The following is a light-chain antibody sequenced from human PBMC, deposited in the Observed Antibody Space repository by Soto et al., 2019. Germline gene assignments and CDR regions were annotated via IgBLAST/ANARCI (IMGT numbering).Light chain of an antibody. Sequence: EIVLTQSPGTLSLSPGEIATLSCRASKSVSSSYLAWYQQKPGKAPRLLIYGASSRATGIPDRVSGSGSGTDFTLTISRLEPEDFAVYYCQQYGSSPVTFGQGTKVEIK. CDR2: GAS. CDR3: QQYGSSPVT. J-gene: IGKJ1*01. V-gene: IGKV3-20*01. CDR1: KSVSSSY.